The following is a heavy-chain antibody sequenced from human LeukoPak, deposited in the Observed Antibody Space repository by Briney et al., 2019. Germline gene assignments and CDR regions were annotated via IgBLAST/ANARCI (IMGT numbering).Heavy chain of an antibody. CDR3: ARSQSLGY. Sequence: GGSLRLSCAASGFTFSSYWMSWVRQAPGKGLEWVANIKHDGSDKYYVDSVKGRFTISRDNAENSLYLQMNSLRAEDPAMYYCARSQSLGYWGQGTLVTVSS. CDR1: GFTFSSYW. V-gene: IGHV3-7*04. CDR2: IKHDGSDK. J-gene: IGHJ4*02.